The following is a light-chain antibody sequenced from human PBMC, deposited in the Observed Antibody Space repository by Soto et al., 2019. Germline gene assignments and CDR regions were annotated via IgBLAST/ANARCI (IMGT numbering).Light chain of an antibody. V-gene: IGKV1-5*03. Sequence: QMSQSLSTVSATERDRVTITCRASQSISSWLAWYQQKPGKAPKLLIYKASGLESVVPSRFSGSGSGTDFTLTISSLQPDDFATYYCQQYNSFSPPTFGGGSKVDVK. CDR2: KAS. CDR3: QQYNSFSPPT. CDR1: QSISSW. J-gene: IGKJ4*01.